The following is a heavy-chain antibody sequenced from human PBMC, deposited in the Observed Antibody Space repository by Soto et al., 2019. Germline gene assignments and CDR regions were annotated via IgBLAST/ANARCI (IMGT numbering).Heavy chain of an antibody. CDR2: ISNRGDT. CDR3: ARGPRYCRGGSCSITGEAYDI. CDR1: GFIVSDTY. Sequence: EVQLVESGGGLVQPGGSLRLSCTASGFIVSDTYVNWVRQAPGKGLEWVSVISNRGDTHYADSVRGRFSLSRDISDNTLHLQMDNLRVEDTAVYYCARGPRYCRGGSCSITGEAYDIWGQGTMVTVSS. V-gene: IGHV3-66*01. D-gene: IGHD2-15*01. J-gene: IGHJ3*02.